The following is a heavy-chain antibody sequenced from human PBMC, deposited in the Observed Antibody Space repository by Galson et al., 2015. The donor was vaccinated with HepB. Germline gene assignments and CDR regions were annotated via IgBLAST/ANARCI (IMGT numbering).Heavy chain of an antibody. J-gene: IGHJ6*03. CDR3: ARDRDYSNSYYYYMDV. CDR2: ISSTSSTI. Sequence: SLRLSCAASGFTFSTYSMNWVRQAPGKGLEWISYISSTSSTIYYAASVKGRFTISRDNAKNSLYLQMNSLRVEDTAVYYCARDRDYSNSYYYYMDVWGQGTTVTVSS. V-gene: IGHV3-48*04. CDR1: GFTFSTYS. D-gene: IGHD4-11*01.